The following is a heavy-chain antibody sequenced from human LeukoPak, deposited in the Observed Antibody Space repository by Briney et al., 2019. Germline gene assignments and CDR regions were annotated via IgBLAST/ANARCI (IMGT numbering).Heavy chain of an antibody. Sequence: ASVKVSCKASGYTFTGYYMHWVRQAPGQGLEWMGWINPNSGGTNYAQKFRGRVTMTRDTSISTAYMELSRLRSDDTAVYYCARDRGPRGSYYIFRHYYYYMDVWGKGTTVTISS. CDR1: GYTFTGYY. V-gene: IGHV1-2*02. D-gene: IGHD1-26*01. J-gene: IGHJ6*03. CDR2: INPNSGGT. CDR3: ARDRGPRGSYYIFRHYYYYMDV.